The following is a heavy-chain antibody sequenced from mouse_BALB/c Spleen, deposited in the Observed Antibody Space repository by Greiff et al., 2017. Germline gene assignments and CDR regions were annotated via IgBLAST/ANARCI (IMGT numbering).Heavy chain of an antibody. V-gene: IGHV1-80*01. J-gene: IGHJ3*01. CDR3: ARSSPAWFAY. CDR2: IYPGDGDT. CDR1: GYAFSSYW. Sequence: QVQLQQSGAELVRPGSSVKISCKASGYAFSSYWMNWVKQRPGQGLEWIGQIYPGDGDTNYNEKFKGKATLTADTSSSTAYMQLSSLTSEDSAVYFCARSSPAWFAYWGQGTLVTVSA.